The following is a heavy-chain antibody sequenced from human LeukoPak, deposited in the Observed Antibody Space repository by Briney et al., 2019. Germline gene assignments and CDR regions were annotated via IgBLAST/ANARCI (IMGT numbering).Heavy chain of an antibody. CDR3: ARDGYNLEAFDI. CDR2: IIPILGIA. CDR1: GGTFSSYA. Sequence: ASVKVSCKASGGTFSSYAISWVRQAPGQGLEWMGRIIPILGIANYAQKFQGRVTITADKSTSTAYMELSSLRSEDTAVYYCARDGYNLEAFDIWGQGTMVTVSS. V-gene: IGHV1-69*04. J-gene: IGHJ3*02. D-gene: IGHD5-24*01.